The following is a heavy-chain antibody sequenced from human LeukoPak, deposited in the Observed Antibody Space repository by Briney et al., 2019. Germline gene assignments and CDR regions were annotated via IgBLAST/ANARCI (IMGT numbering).Heavy chain of an antibody. Sequence: SETLSLTCTISGGSVSNYYWSWIRQSPGKGLEWIGYIYYTETSYNPSLKSRVTISADTSKNQFSLKLYSVTAADTAVYYCATRKLGNDYWGQGTLVTVSS. D-gene: IGHD7-27*01. J-gene: IGHJ4*02. V-gene: IGHV4-59*02. CDR2: IYYTET. CDR3: ATRKLGNDY. CDR1: GGSVSNYY.